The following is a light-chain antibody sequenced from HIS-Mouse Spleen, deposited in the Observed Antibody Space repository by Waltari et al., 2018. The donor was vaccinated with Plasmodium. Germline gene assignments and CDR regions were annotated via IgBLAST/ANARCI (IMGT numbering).Light chain of an antibody. CDR2: AAS. V-gene: IGKV1-8*01. CDR1: QGISSY. CDR3: QQYYSYLLT. J-gene: IGKJ4*01. Sequence: AIRMTQSPSSFSASTGDRVTIPCRARQGISSYLAWYQQKPGKAPTLLIYAASTLQSGVPSRFSGSGSGTDFTLTISCLQSEDFATYYCQQYYSYLLTFGGGTKVEIK.